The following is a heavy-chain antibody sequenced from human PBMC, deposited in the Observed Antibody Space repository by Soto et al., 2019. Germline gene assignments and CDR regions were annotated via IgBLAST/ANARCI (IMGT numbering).Heavy chain of an antibody. CDR3: AKKWTPFDY. V-gene: IGHV3-23*01. J-gene: IGHJ4*02. Sequence: PVVSLRRSCSSCVCSFISYAISWVRQAPGNGLEWVSAISGSGGSTYYADSVKGRFTISRDNSKNTLYLQMNSLRAEDTAVYYCAKKWTPFDYWGKGXLVTV. D-gene: IGHD2-8*01. CDR2: ISGSGGST. CDR1: VCSFISYA.